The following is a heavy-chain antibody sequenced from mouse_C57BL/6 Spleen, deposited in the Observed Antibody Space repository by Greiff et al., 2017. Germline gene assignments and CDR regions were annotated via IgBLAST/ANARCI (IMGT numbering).Heavy chain of an antibody. CDR1: GYTFTSYG. D-gene: IGHD1-1*01. CDR3: ARGVLQAY. Sequence: VQLQQSGAELARPGASVKLSCKASGYTFTSYGISWVKQRTGQGLEWIGEIYPRSGNTYYNEKFKGKATLTADKSSSTAYMELRSLSSEDSAVYVCARGVLQAYWGQGTLVTVSA. J-gene: IGHJ3*01. V-gene: IGHV1-81*01. CDR2: IYPRSGNT.